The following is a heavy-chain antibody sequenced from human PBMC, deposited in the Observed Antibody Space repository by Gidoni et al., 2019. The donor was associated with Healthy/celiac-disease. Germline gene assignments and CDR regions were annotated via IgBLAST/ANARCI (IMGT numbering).Heavy chain of an antibody. CDR3: AREKTYYDFWSGSDYWYFDL. J-gene: IGHJ2*01. CDR1: GFTFSSYD. CDR2: IGTAGET. V-gene: IGHV3-13*01. Sequence: EVQLVESGGGLVQPGGSLRLSCAASGFTFSSYDMHWVRQATGKGLEWVSAIGTAGETYYPGSVKGRFTISRENAKNSLYLQMNSLRAGDTAVYYCAREKTYYDFWSGSDYWYFDLWGRGTLVTVSS. D-gene: IGHD3-3*01.